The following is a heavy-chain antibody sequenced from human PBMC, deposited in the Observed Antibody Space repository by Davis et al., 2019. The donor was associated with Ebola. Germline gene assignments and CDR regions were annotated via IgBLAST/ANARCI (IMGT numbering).Heavy chain of an antibody. CDR1: GGTFSSYV. J-gene: IGHJ4*02. Sequence: SVKVSCKASGGTFSSYVMSWVRQAPGQGLEWMGKIIPIYGTTNYAQKFQGRVTITADGSTSTAYMELSSLTSEDTAVYYCAIEDKFGKYYFDYWGQGTLVTVSS. CDR2: IIPIYGTT. V-gene: IGHV1-69*13. D-gene: IGHD3-10*01. CDR3: AIEDKFGKYYFDY.